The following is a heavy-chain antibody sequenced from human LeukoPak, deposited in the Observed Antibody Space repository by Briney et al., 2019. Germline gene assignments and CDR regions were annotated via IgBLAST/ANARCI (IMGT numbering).Heavy chain of an antibody. D-gene: IGHD5-18*01. CDR1: GFTFSSYG. V-gene: IGHV3-30*02. CDR3: AKGGYSNGRYYYYYMDV. J-gene: IGHJ6*03. CDR2: IRYDGSNK. Sequence: GGSLRLSCAASGFTFSSYGMHWVRQAPGKVLEWVAFIRYDGSNKYYADSVKGRFTISRDNSKNTLYLQMNSLRAEDTAVYYCAKGGYSNGRYYYYYMDVWGEGTTVTVSS.